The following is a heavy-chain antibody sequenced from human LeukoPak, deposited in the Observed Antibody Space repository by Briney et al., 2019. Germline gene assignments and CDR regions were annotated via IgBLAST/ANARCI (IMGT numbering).Heavy chain of an antibody. D-gene: IGHD6-13*01. CDR3: AKDPSWGSSWPRGVDY. Sequence: GGSLRLSCAASGFTFNNYNMNWVRQAPGKGLEWVSYITSGSATIYYTDSVKGRFTISRDNSKNTLYLQMNSLRAEDTAVYYCAKDPSWGSSWPRGVDYWGQGTLVTVSS. J-gene: IGHJ4*02. CDR2: ITSGSATI. V-gene: IGHV3-48*01. CDR1: GFTFNNYN.